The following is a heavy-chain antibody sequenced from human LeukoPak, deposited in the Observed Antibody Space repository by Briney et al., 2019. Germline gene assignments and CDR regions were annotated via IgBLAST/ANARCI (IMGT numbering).Heavy chain of an antibody. CDR2: IWYDASNK. Sequence: SLRLSCAASGFTFSSFGMHWVRQAPGKGLEWVAVIWYDASNKYYADSVKGRFTISRDNSKNTLFLQMNSLRDDDTAVYYCVRGVGVSRFNYFDPWGQGTLVIVSS. CDR1: GFTFSSFG. D-gene: IGHD6-13*01. CDR3: VRGVGVSRFNYFDP. J-gene: IGHJ5*02. V-gene: IGHV3-33*01.